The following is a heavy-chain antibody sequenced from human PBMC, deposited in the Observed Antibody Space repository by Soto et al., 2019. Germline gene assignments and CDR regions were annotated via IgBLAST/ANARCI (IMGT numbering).Heavy chain of an antibody. D-gene: IGHD3-3*01. V-gene: IGHV4-39*01. CDR2: IYSSGST. Sequence: PSETLSLTXTVSSPSISGSSFYWAWIRRPPGKGLEWIGSIYSSGSTYYNPSLMSRFTLSVDTSKNQFSLRVSSATAADTAVYYCARQSITIFGVDIVYDWFDPWGQGTQVTL. CDR3: ARQSITIFGVDIVYDWFDP. CDR1: SPSISGSSFY. J-gene: IGHJ5*02.